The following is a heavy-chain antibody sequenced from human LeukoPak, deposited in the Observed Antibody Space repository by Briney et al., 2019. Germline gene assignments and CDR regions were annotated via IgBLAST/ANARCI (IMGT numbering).Heavy chain of an antibody. V-gene: IGHV4-38-2*02. CDR2: MYHSGST. Sequence: PSETLSLTCTVSGYSISSGYYWGWIRQPPGKGLEWIGSMYHSGSTYYNPSLKSRVTISVDTSKNQFSLKLSSVTAADTAVYYCARSPDGSGSYGWFDPWGQGTLVTVSS. CDR3: ARSPDGSGSYGWFDP. D-gene: IGHD3-10*01. J-gene: IGHJ5*02. CDR1: GYSISSGYY.